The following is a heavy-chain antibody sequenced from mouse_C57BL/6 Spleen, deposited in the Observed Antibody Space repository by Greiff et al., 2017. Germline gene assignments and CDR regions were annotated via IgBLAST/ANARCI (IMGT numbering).Heavy chain of an antibody. CDR3: ARRDYGIAY. V-gene: IGHV1-61*01. J-gene: IGHJ3*01. D-gene: IGHD1-1*01. Sequence: QVQLQQPGAELVRPGSSVKLSCKASGYTFTSYWMDWVKQRPGQGLEWIGNIYPSDSETHYNQKFKDKATLTVDTSSSTAYMALSSLTSEDSAVYYCARRDYGIAYWGQGTLVTVSA. CDR1: GYTFTSYW. CDR2: IYPSDSET.